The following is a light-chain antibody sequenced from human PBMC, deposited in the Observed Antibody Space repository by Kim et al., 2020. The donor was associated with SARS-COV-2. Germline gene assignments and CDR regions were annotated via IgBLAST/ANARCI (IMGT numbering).Light chain of an antibody. V-gene: IGKV3-20*01. J-gene: IGKJ1*01. CDR3: QQYGNSRWT. CDR2: AAS. CDR1: QSVSSDY. Sequence: SPGERARLSCRTSQSVSSDYSAWYQQRPGQAPRLLIYAASNRATGIPDRFSGSGSGTDFTLTISRLEPEDFAVYYCQQYGNSRWTFGQGTKVDIK.